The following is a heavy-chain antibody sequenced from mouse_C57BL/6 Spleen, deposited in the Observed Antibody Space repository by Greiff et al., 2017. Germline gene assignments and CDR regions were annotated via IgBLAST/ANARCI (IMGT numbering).Heavy chain of an antibody. D-gene: IGHD1-1*01. CDR1: GFTFSSYA. Sequence: EVQGVESGGGLVKPGGSLKLSCAASGFTFSSYAMSWVRQTPEKRLEWVATISDGGSYTYYPDNVKGRFTISRDNAKNNLYLHMSHLKSEDTAMYYCARDPRITTVVDWYFDVWGTGTTVTVSS. CDR3: ARDPRITTVVDWYFDV. CDR2: ISDGGSYT. V-gene: IGHV5-4*01. J-gene: IGHJ1*03.